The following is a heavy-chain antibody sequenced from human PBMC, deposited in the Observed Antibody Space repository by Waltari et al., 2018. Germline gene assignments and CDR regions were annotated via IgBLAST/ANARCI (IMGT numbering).Heavy chain of an antibody. J-gene: IGHJ5*02. CDR2: IGGTHSNI. Sequence: EVRLAESGGGLVKPGGSRSLSCTAPGFGFMDYYLNWVRQAPGTGLEWVSSIGGTHSNIFYADSVKGRFTVSRDNAKNSLYLQMDNLRAEDSGLYFCTRDLYGSGGDWFDPWGQGTLVTVSS. CDR3: TRDLYGSGGDWFDP. CDR1: GFGFMDYY. V-gene: IGHV3-21*03. D-gene: IGHD3-10*01.